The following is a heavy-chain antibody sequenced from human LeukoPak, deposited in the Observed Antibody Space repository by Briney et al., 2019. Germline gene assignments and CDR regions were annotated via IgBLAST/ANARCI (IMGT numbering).Heavy chain of an antibody. V-gene: IGHV4-39*01. D-gene: IGHD3-16*01. CDR2: IYYSGST. J-gene: IGHJ4*02. CDR1: GGSISSSSYY. CDR3: ARGRDKGGRYFDY. Sequence: SETLSLTCTVSGGSISSSSYYWGWIRQPPGKWLEWIGSIYYSGSTYYNPSLKSRVTISVDTSKNQFSLKLSSVTAADTAVYYCARGRDKGGRYFDYWGQGTLVTVSS.